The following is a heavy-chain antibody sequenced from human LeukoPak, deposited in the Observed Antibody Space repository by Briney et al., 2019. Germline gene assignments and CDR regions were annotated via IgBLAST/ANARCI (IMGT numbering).Heavy chain of an antibody. CDR2: ISSSGGNS. CDR3: ARDIELRC. CDR1: GFTFSDSA. D-gene: IGHD2-15*01. V-gene: IGHV3-23*01. J-gene: IGHJ4*02. Sequence: PGGSLRLSCEASGFTFSDSAMIGVRQASGRGVEGVSLISSSGGNSYYADSVEGRFTVSRDSSKNTLHLQMNSLRAEDTAVYYCARDIELRCWGQGTLVTVSS.